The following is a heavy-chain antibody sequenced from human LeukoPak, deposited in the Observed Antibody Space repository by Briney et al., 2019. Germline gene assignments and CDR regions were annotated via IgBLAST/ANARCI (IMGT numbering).Heavy chain of an antibody. J-gene: IGHJ6*03. D-gene: IGHD2-2*01. CDR3: ARSGIVVVPAAEPYYYYYMDV. Sequence: ASVKVSCKASGYTFTSYDINWVRQATGQGLEWMGWMNPNSGNTGYAQKFQGRVTMTRNTSISTAYMELSSPRSEDTAVYYCARSGIVVVPAAEPYYYYYMDVWGKGTTVTVSS. CDR2: MNPNSGNT. CDR1: GYTFTSYD. V-gene: IGHV1-8*01.